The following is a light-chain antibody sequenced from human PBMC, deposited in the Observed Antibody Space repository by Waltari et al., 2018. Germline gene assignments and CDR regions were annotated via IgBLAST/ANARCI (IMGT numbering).Light chain of an antibody. CDR1: SGHSTNV. CDR2: VYSDGSH. V-gene: IGLV4-69*01. Sequence: QLVLTQSPSASASLGASVKLTCTLSSGHSTNVIAWLQKRPEKGPRYLMKVYSDGSHNKGDEIPDRFSGSSSGAERYLTISSLQSEDEADYYGQTGGHGTGVFGGGTKLTVL. J-gene: IGLJ3*02. CDR3: QTGGHGTGV.